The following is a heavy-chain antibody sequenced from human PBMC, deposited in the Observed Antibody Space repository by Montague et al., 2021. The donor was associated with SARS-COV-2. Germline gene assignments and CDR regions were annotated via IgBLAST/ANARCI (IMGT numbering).Heavy chain of an antibody. CDR3: ARLRDGVVPSPILGVGPYYSYYFIDV. V-gene: IGHV4-34*01. CDR1: GGSFSTYS. Sequence: SETLSLTCAVHGGSFSTYSWNWIRQPPGKGLEWIGEINHGGSTKYSPSLKSRLTISADTSKNQFSLKLTSVAAADTAVYYCARLRDGVVPSPILGVGPYYSYYFIDVWGKGTTVTVSS. D-gene: IGHD3-10*01. J-gene: IGHJ6*03. CDR2: INHGGST.